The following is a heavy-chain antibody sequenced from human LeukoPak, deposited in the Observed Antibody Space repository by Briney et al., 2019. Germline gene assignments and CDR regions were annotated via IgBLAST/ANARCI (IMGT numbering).Heavy chain of an antibody. D-gene: IGHD4-17*01. V-gene: IGHV4-34*01. CDR1: GVSISSYY. J-gene: IGHJ3*02. CDR3: ASPIYGDYTENGFDI. Sequence: PSETLSLTCTVSGVSISSYYWSWLRQPPGKGLEWIGEINHSGNTNYNPSLKSRVTISVDTSKKQFSLKLSSVTAADTAVYYCASPIYGDYTENGFDIWGQGTMVTVSS. CDR2: INHSGNT.